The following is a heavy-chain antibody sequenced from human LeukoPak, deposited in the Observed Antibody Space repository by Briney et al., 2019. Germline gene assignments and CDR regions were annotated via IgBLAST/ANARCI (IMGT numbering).Heavy chain of an antibody. V-gene: IGHV3-30*18. J-gene: IGHJ4*02. CDR2: ISYDGSNK. CDR3: AKESVLSSSWYLFDY. CDR1: GFTFSSYS. D-gene: IGHD6-13*01. Sequence: PGGSLRLSCAASGFTFSSYSMHWVRQAPGKGLEWVAFISYDGSNKYHADSVKGRFTISRDNSKNTLYLQMNSLRAEDTAVYYCAKESVLSSSWYLFDYWGQGTLVTVSS.